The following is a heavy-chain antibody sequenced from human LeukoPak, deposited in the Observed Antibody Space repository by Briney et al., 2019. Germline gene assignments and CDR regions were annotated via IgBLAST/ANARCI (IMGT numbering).Heavy chain of an antibody. J-gene: IGHJ4*02. CDR2: IYYSGST. CDR1: GGSISSYC. Sequence: SETLSLTCTVSGGSISSYCWSWIRQPPGKGLEWIGYIYYSGSTNYNPSLKSRVTISVDTSKNQFSLKLSSVTAADTAVYYCARVGSGWYPYYFDYWGQGTLVTVSS. D-gene: IGHD6-19*01. V-gene: IGHV4-59*01. CDR3: ARVGSGWYPYYFDY.